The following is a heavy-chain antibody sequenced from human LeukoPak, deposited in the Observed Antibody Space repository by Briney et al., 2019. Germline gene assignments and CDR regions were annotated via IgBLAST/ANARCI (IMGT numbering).Heavy chain of an antibody. CDR1: GFTFSTYW. Sequence: PGGSLRLSCAASGFTFSTYWMSWVRRAPGKGLEWVAKIKQDGGEKYYVDSVKGRFTISRDNVKNSVYLQMNSLRVEDTAVYYCARGQLADVYWGQGALVTVSS. CDR2: IKQDGGEK. J-gene: IGHJ4*02. D-gene: IGHD2-15*01. V-gene: IGHV3-7*01. CDR3: ARGQLADVY.